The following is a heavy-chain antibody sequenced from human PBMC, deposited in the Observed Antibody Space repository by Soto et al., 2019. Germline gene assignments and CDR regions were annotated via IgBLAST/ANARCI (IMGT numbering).Heavy chain of an antibody. CDR3: ARDRDQLRRDLDY. V-gene: IGHV3-33*01. D-gene: IGHD2-21*01. CDR2: IWYDGSNK. J-gene: IGHJ4*02. Sequence: QVQLVESGGGVVQPGRSLRLSCAASGFTFSSYGMHWVRQAPGKGLEWVAVIWYDGSNKYYADSVKGRFTISRDNSKNTLYLQMNSLRAEDTAVYYCARDRDQLRRDLDYWGQGTLVTVSS. CDR1: GFTFSSYG.